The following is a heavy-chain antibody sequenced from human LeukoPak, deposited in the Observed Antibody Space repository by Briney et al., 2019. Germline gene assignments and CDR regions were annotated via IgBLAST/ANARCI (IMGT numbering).Heavy chain of an antibody. Sequence: ASVKVSCKASGYTFTSYTIHWVRQAPGQRLEWMGWINGGNGNAKYSQEFQDRVTITKDTSASTAYMELSSLRSEDMAVYYCARARYETRIWPKSRYDYYHYMDVWGKGTTVTVSS. CDR2: INGGNGNA. D-gene: IGHD3-3*01. CDR1: GYTFTSYT. J-gene: IGHJ6*03. V-gene: IGHV1-3*03. CDR3: ARARYETRIWPKSRYDYYHYMDV.